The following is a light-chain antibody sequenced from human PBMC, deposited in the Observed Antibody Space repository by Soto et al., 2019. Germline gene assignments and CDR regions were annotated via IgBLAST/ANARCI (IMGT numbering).Light chain of an antibody. CDR2: EVI. Sequence: QSVLTQPPSASGSPGQSVTIACTGTSSDVGSCKYVSWYQQHPGKAPKLIIYEVIKRPSGVPDRFSGSKSGNTASLTVSGLQAEDEADYYCSSYADSNNVEVLFGGGTKLTVL. J-gene: IGLJ2*01. CDR1: SSDVGSCKY. V-gene: IGLV2-8*01. CDR3: SSYADSNNVEVL.